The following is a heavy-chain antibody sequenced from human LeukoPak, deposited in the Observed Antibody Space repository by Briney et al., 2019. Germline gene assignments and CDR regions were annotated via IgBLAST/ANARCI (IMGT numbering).Heavy chain of an antibody. CDR3: ARERKGEKQQLLHNWFDP. D-gene: IGHD6-13*01. CDR1: GGSISSYY. CDR2: VYYTGST. V-gene: IGHV4-59*12. Sequence: ASETLSLTCTVSGGSISSYYWSWVRQPPGKGLEWIGFVYYTGSTNYSPSLKSRVTISVDTSKNQFSLKLSSVTAADTAVYYCARERKGEKQQLLHNWFDPWGQGTLVTVSS. J-gene: IGHJ5*02.